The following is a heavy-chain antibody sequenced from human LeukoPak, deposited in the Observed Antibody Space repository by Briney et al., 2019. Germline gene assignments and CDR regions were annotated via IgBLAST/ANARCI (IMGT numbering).Heavy chain of an antibody. CDR3: ARGDLVRIDY. Sequence: GGSLRLSCVASEFTLSDHWINWVRQAPGKGLEWVANIKQDGSEKNYLGSVKGRFTISRDNSKDTLFLQMNSLRAEDTAVYYCARGDLVRIDYWGQGTLVTVSS. CDR1: EFTLSDHW. V-gene: IGHV3-7*01. J-gene: IGHJ4*02. D-gene: IGHD2-21*01. CDR2: IKQDGSEK.